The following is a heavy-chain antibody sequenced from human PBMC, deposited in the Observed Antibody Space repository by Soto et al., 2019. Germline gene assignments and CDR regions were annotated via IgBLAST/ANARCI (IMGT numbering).Heavy chain of an antibody. V-gene: IGHV3-11*01. D-gene: IGHD3-10*01. Sequence: GGSLRLSYAASGFTFSGYYMTWIRQPPGKGLEWLSYISGSGNTIYYADSVKGRFTVSRDNARNSLYLQMNSLRAEDTAFYYCASDPYYYASGYWGQGTLVTVSS. J-gene: IGHJ4*02. CDR2: ISGSGNTI. CDR1: GFTFSGYY. CDR3: ASDPYYYASGY.